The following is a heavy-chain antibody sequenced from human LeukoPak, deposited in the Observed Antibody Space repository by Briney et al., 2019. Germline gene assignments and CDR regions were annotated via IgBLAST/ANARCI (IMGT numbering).Heavy chain of an antibody. CDR1: GYTFTGYY. J-gene: IGHJ4*02. Sequence: ASVKVSCKASGYTFTGYYMHWVRRAPGQGLEWMGRINPNSGGTNYAQKFQGRVTMTRDTSISTAYMELSRLRSDDTAVYYCARDSRIAARDLDYWGQGTLVTVSS. D-gene: IGHD6-6*01. V-gene: IGHV1-2*06. CDR3: ARDSRIAARDLDY. CDR2: INPNSGGT.